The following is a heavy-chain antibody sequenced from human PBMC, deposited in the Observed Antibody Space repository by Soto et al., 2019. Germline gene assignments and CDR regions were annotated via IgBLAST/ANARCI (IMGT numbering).Heavy chain of an antibody. Sequence: ASVKVSCKASGGTFSSYTISWVRQAPGQGLEWMGRIIPILGIANYAQKFQGRVTITADKSTSTAYVELSSLRSEDTAVYYCARLRRIAAAGYDALDIWGQGTMVTVSS. CDR3: ARLRRIAAAGYDALDI. V-gene: IGHV1-69*02. CDR2: IIPILGIA. D-gene: IGHD6-13*01. J-gene: IGHJ3*02. CDR1: GGTFSSYT.